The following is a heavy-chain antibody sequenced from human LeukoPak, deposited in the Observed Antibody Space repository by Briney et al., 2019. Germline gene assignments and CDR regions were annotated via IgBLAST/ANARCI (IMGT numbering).Heavy chain of an antibody. J-gene: IGHJ5*02. CDR1: GFTFSSYA. D-gene: IGHD3-22*01. Sequence: GGSLRLSCAASGFTFSSYAMSWVRQAPGKGLEWVGRIRSNSDGGTIDYAAPVKGRFTLSRDDSKTTLYLQMNSLQTEDTAVYYCATDFYDSTWGQGTLVTVSS. CDR3: ATDFYDST. V-gene: IGHV3-15*01. CDR2: IRSNSDGGTI.